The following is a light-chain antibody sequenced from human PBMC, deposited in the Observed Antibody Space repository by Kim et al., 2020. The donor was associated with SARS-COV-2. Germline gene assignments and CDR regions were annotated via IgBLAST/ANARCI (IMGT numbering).Light chain of an antibody. V-gene: IGKV3-15*01. CDR3: QQYNSWPLT. CDR1: QSFSSK. CDR2: DTS. J-gene: IGKJ4*01. Sequence: EIVMTQSPATLSVSPGERATLSCRASQSFSSKLAWFQQKPGQAPRLLIYDTSTRATGVPARFSGSGSGTEFTLTINRLQSEDFAVYYCQQYNSWPLTFGGGTKVDIK.